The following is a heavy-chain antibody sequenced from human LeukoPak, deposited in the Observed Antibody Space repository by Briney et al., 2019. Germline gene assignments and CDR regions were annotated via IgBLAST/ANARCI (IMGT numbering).Heavy chain of an antibody. V-gene: IGHV3-15*01. Sequence: GESLRLSCAASGFTFSNAWKSWVRQAPGKGREGVGRIKSKTDGGTTDYAAPVKGRFTIARDDSKNTLYLQMNSPKTEDTAVYYCTTGGGDTDYWGQGTLVTVSS. CDR2: IKSKTDGGTT. CDR1: GFTFSNAW. D-gene: IGHD3-16*01. CDR3: TTGGGDTDY. J-gene: IGHJ4*02.